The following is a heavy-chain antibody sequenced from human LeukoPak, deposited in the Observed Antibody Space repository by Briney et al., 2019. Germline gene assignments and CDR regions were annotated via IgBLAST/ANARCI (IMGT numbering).Heavy chain of an antibody. CDR1: GFSLSTSGMC. V-gene: IGHV2-70*01. CDR2: IDWDDDK. D-gene: IGHD3-10*01. J-gene: IGHJ4*02. CDR3: ARTAPYGSGSFAFGY. Sequence: SGPALVKPTQTLTLTCTFSGFSLSTSGMCVSWIRQPPGKALEWLALIDWDDDKYYSTSLKTRLTISKDTSKNQVVLTMTDMDPVDIATYYCARTAPYGSGSFAFGYWGQGTLVTVSS.